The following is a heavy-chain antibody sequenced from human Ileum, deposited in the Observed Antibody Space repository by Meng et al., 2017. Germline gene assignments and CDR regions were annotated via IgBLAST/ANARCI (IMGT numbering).Heavy chain of an antibody. CDR2: IQSKADGGTT. J-gene: IGHJ4*02. V-gene: IGHV3-15*01. CDR3: TTFYAGY. Sequence: QLLKLGVGFVKPGGSLRLVCAASGFTFSDRWITGVRQAQGNGLEWVGHIQSKADGGTTDYAAPVKGRFTISIDDSKSTLYLQMNSLKTDDTAVYYCTTFYAGYWGQGTLVTVSS. D-gene: IGHD3-16*01. CDR1: GFTFSDRW.